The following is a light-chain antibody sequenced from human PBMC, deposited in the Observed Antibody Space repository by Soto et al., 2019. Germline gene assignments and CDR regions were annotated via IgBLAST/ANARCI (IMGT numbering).Light chain of an antibody. V-gene: IGKV3D-15*01. CDR3: QQYKNGWT. J-gene: IGKJ1*01. CDR1: QSVDNY. CDR2: ESS. Sequence: EFVLTQSPGTLSLSPGERATLSCKASQSVDNYLDWYQQKPGQAPRLLIYESSNRATGIPARFSGSGSGTEFTLTISSLQSEDFAVYYCQQYKNGWTFGQGTKVDIK.